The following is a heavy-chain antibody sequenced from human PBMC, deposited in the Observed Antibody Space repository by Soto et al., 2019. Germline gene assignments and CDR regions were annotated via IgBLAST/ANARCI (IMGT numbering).Heavy chain of an antibody. CDR2: IFWSDEK. Sequence: QVTLKESGPVLVKPTETLTLTCTVSGFSLSNPKMAVSWIRQPPGKALEWLAHIFWSDEKSCATSLRGRLAISEDTPKSQVVLTTTNMDPVATATYYCARTVFDTAWGWWFDPWGQGTLVTVSS. V-gene: IGHV2-26*01. J-gene: IGHJ5*02. CDR3: ARTVFDTAWGWWFDP. D-gene: IGHD3-16*01. CDR1: GFSLSNPKMA.